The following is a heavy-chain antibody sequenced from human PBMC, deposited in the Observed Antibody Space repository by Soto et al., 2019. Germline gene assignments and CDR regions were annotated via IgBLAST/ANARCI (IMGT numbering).Heavy chain of an antibody. CDR2: IRSKAYGGTT. Sequence: PGGSLRLSCTASGFTFGDYAMSWVRQAPGKGLEWVGFIRSKAYGGTTEYAASVKGRFTISRDDSKSIAYLQMNSLKTEDTAVYYCTRLTVVVTALDYWGQGTLVTVSS. CDR1: GFTFGDYA. D-gene: IGHD3-22*01. CDR3: TRLTVVVTALDY. J-gene: IGHJ4*02. V-gene: IGHV3-49*04.